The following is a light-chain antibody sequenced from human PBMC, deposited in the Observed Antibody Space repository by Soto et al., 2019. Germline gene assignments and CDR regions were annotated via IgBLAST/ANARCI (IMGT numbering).Light chain of an antibody. CDR2: DVS. V-gene: IGLV2-11*01. CDR3: CSYAGSYTYV. CDR1: SSDVGGYNY. J-gene: IGLJ1*01. Sequence: QSALTQPRSVSGSTGQSVTISCTGTSSDVGGYNYVSWYQQHPGKAPKLMIYDVSKRPSGVPDRFSGSKSGSTASLTISGLQAVDEADYYCCSYAGSYTYVFGTGTKLTVL.